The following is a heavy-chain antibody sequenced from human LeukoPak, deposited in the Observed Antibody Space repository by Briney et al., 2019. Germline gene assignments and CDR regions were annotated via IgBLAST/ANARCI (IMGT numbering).Heavy chain of an antibody. CDR2: ISAYNGNT. CDR3: ARSEPKPRRGNWFDP. CDR1: GYTFTNYD. V-gene: IGHV1-18*01. Sequence: ASVKVSCKTSGYTFTNYDITWVRQAPGQGLEWMGWISAYNGNTNYAQKLQGRVTMTTDTSTSTAYMELRSLRSDDTAVYYCARSEPKPRRGNWFDPWGQGTLVTVSS. D-gene: IGHD1-14*01. J-gene: IGHJ5*02.